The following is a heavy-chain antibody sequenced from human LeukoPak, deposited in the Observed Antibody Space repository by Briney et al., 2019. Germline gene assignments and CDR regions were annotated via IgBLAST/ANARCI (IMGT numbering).Heavy chain of an antibody. J-gene: IGHJ1*01. CDR2: ISGSGGST. Sequence: GGSLRLSCAASGFTFSSYAMSWVRQAPGKGLEWVSAISGSGGSTYYADSVKGRFTISRDNSKNTLYLQMNSLRAEDTAVYYCAKSNARARYCGGGSCGPEYFQHWGQGTLVTVSS. D-gene: IGHD2-15*01. CDR1: GFTFSSYA. V-gene: IGHV3-23*01. CDR3: AKSNARARYCGGGSCGPEYFQH.